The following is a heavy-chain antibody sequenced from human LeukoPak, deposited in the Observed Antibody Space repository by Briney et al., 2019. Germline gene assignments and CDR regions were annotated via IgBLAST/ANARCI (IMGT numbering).Heavy chain of an antibody. J-gene: IGHJ6*02. CDR2: IYYSGST. CDR1: GGSISSYY. CDR3: ARAVAGPKYYYYYGMDV. V-gene: IGHV4-59*01. Sequence: PSETLSLTCTVSGGSISSYYWSWIRQPPGKGLEWIGYIYYSGSTNYNPSLKSRVTISVDTSKNQFSLKLSSVTAADTAVYYCARAVAGPKYYYYYGMDVWGQWTTVTVSS. D-gene: IGHD6-19*01.